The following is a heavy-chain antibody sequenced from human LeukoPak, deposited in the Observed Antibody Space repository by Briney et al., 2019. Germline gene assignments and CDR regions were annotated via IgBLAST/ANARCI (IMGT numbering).Heavy chain of an antibody. CDR3: ARGRAYDYGSGPTYYYYIDV. J-gene: IGHJ6*03. D-gene: IGHD3-10*01. CDR2: INHSGST. V-gene: IGHV4-34*01. Sequence: SETLSLTCAVYGGSFSGYSWSWIRQPPGQGLEWLGEINHSGSTNYNPSLKSRVTISVDTSKNQFSLKLTSVTAADTAVYYCARGRAYDYGSGPTYYYYIDVWGKGTTVTVSS. CDR1: GGSFSGYS.